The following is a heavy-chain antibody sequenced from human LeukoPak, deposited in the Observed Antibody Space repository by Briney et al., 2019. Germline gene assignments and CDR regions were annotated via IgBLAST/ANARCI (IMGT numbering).Heavy chain of an antibody. CDR2: IIPILGIA. D-gene: IGHD2-21*01. CDR1: GRTFSSYA. CDR3: ARVGPGGSILPVHTAFDI. J-gene: IGHJ3*02. V-gene: IGHV1-69*04. Sequence: SVKVSCTASGRTFSSYAISWVRQAPGQGLEWMGMIIPILGIANYAQKFQGRVTLTADKSTSTAYMELSSLRSEDTGVYYCARVGPGGSILPVHTAFDIWGEGTMVTVPS.